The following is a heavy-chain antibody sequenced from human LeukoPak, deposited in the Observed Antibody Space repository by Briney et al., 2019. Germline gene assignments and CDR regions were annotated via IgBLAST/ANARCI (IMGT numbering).Heavy chain of an antibody. Sequence: SETLSLTCAVYGGSFSGYYWSWIRQPPGKGLEWIGEINHSGSTNYNPSLKSRVTISEDTSKNQFSLKLSSVTAADTAVYYCARGGYPRYCSSTSCYKGYYYYGMDVWGQGTTVTVSS. J-gene: IGHJ6*02. D-gene: IGHD2-2*02. V-gene: IGHV4-34*01. CDR1: GGSFSGYY. CDR2: INHSGST. CDR3: ARGGYPRYCSSTSCYKGYYYYGMDV.